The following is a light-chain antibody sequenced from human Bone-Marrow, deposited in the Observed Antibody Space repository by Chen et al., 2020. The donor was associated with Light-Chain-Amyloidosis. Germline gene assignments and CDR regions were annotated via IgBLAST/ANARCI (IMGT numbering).Light chain of an antibody. CDR3: QHYDSWPRWT. J-gene: IGKJ1*01. Sequence: EVVMTQSPATLSVSPGERVTLPCRASQSVGRNLAWYQQKPGQAPRLLIYDASTRASGAPARFSGSGSGTDFTLTITSLQSEDFDLYYCQHYDSWPRWTFGQGTKVEI. CDR2: DAS. CDR1: QSVGRN. V-gene: IGKV3-15*01.